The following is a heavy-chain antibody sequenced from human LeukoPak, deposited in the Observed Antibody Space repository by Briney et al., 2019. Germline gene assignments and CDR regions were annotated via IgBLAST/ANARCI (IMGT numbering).Heavy chain of an antibody. V-gene: IGHV1-2*02. J-gene: IGHJ3*01. CDR1: GYTFTGYY. CDR2: INPDSGGT. D-gene: IGHD2/OR15-2a*01. Sequence: GASVKVSCKASGYTFTGYYIHWVRQAPGQGLEWMGWINPDSGGTNNAQKFQGRVTMTRDTSISTAYMELSRLRSDDTAMYYCARTFYDTLDSDAFDFWGQGTMVIVSS. CDR3: ARTFYDTLDSDAFDF.